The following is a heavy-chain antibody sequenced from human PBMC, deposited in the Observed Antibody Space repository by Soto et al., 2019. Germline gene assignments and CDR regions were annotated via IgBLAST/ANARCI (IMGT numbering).Heavy chain of an antibody. J-gene: IGHJ6*02. D-gene: IGHD2-21*01. V-gene: IGHV3-23*01. CDR3: ASDWTGDTWPCLDG. CDR2: FSGSGGSR. Sequence: EVQLLESGGGLVQPGGSLRLSCAAAGFTFSNYALTWVRQSPGKGLDWVSTFSGSGGSRYYADSVRGRFTISRDNSKNTLLLQMKSLRVEDSTIYYCASDWTGDTWPCLDGWGQGTSVSVSS. CDR1: GFTFSNYA.